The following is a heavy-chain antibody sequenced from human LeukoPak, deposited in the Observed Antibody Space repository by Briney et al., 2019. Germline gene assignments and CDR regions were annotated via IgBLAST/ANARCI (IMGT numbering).Heavy chain of an antibody. J-gene: IGHJ4*02. V-gene: IGHV3-30*01. CDR3: ATPPRVDTAMAPIDY. CDR2: ISYDGSNK. CDR1: GFTFSSYA. D-gene: IGHD5-18*01. Sequence: PGGSLRLSCAASGFTFSSYAMHWVRQAPGKGVEWVAVISYDGSNKYYADSVKGRFTISRDNSKSTLYLQMNSLRAEDTAVYYCATPPRVDTAMAPIDYWSLGTLVTVSS.